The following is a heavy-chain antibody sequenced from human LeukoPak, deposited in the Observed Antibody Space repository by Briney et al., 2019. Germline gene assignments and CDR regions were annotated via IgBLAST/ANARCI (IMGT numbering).Heavy chain of an antibody. J-gene: IGHJ6*02. D-gene: IGHD3-10*01. CDR2: ISSSSSYI. CDR3: ARDRLVVSVAPNGMDV. CDR1: GFTFSSYS. Sequence: GGSLRLSCAASGFTFSSYSMNWVRQAPGKGLEWVSSISSSSSYIYYADSVKGRFTISRDNAKNSLYLQMNSLRAEDTAVYYCARDRLVVSVAPNGMDVWGQGATVTVSS. V-gene: IGHV3-21*01.